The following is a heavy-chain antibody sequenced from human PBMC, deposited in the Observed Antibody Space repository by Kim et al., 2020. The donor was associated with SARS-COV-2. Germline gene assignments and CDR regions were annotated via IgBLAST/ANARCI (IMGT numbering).Heavy chain of an antibody. Sequence: IANYAQKFQGRVTITADKSTSTAYMELSSLRSEDTAVYYCATGGPNGMDVWGQGTTVTVSS. D-gene: IGHD3-10*01. CDR3: ATGGPNGMDV. J-gene: IGHJ6*02. CDR2: IA. V-gene: IGHV1-69*02.